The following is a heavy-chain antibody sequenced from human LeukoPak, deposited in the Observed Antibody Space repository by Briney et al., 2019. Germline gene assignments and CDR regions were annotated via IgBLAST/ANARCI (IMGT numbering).Heavy chain of an antibody. J-gene: IGHJ4*02. CDR2: MNPNSGNT. CDR1: GYTFTSYD. Sequence: ASVKVSCKASGYTFTSYDINWVRQAPGQGLEWMGWMNPNSGNTGYAQKFQGRVTMTRNTSISTAYMELSSLRSEDTAVYYCAREGLRLGELSLDWGQGTLVTVSS. D-gene: IGHD3-16*02. V-gene: IGHV1-8*01. CDR3: AREGLRLGELSLD.